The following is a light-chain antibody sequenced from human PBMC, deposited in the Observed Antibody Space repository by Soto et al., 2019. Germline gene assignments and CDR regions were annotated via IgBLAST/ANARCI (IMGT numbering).Light chain of an antibody. CDR1: SSDIGGYNY. CDR2: EVS. V-gene: IGLV2-8*01. J-gene: IGLJ3*02. CDR3: SSYAGSNNLVV. Sequence: QSALTQPPSASGSPGQSVTISCTGTSSDIGGYNYVSWYQHHPGKAPIVMIYEVSKRPSGVPDRFSGSKSGNTASLTVSGLQPEDEADYYCSSYAGSNNLVVFGGGTKLTVL.